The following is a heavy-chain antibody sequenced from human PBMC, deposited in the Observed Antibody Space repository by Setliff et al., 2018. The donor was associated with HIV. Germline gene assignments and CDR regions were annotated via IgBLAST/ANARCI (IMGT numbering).Heavy chain of an antibody. Sequence: SKTLSLTCNVSGGSINSRTHYWGWMRQPPGKGLEWIGSIFYSGINYYNPSLEGRIALSIDLSKNQFSLKLTSVTAADSALYFCVRQSGSFWYVDPWGQGTQVTVSS. D-gene: IGHD1-26*01. J-gene: IGHJ5*02. CDR1: GGSINSRTHY. CDR2: IFYSGIN. CDR3: VRQSGSFWYVDP. V-gene: IGHV4-39*01.